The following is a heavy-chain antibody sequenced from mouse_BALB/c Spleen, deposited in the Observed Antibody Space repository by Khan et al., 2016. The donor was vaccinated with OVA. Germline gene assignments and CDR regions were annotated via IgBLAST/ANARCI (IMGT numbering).Heavy chain of an antibody. Sequence: QVQLKQSGAELARPGASVKMSCKASGYTFTSHTMHWVKQRPGQGLEWIGYINPRSGYTQYNQKFNDKATLTADISSSTAYMQRSSRTSEDSAVYYCARRTTEYALDYWGQGTSVTVSS. CDR2: INPRSGYT. CDR1: GYTFTSHT. J-gene: IGHJ4*01. CDR3: ARRTTEYALDY. D-gene: IGHD2-14*01. V-gene: IGHV1-4*01.